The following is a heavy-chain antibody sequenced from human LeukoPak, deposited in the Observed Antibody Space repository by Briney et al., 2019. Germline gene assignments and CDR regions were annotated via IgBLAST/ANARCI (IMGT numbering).Heavy chain of an antibody. J-gene: IGHJ6*02. CDR2: ISNSCGTT. CDR3: AKVLGCTWRSGMDV. Sequence: GGSLTLPCAPSGFHFSSYGIIWLRQAPARGLEWVSFISNSCGTTYFADSAKGRSTISRENSKKTVYLQMNSLNADRQAGNFFAKVLGCTWRSGMDVWGQGTTVTVSS. CDR1: GFHFSSYG. V-gene: IGHV3-23*01. D-gene: IGHD2-15*01.